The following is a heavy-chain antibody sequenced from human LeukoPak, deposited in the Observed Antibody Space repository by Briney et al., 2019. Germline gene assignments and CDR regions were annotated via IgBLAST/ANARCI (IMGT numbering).Heavy chain of an antibody. J-gene: IGHJ4*02. CDR2: ISYDGRNI. D-gene: IGHD2-2*01. CDR3: AKGPLRGTAAAIDY. Sequence: GGSLRLSCAASGFTFSSYSMNWVRQAPGKGLEWVAVISYDGRNIHYPGSVKGRFTISRDISTDTLWLQMDSLRTEDTAVYYCAKGPLRGTAAAIDYWGQGTLVTVSS. V-gene: IGHV3-30*18. CDR1: GFTFSSYS.